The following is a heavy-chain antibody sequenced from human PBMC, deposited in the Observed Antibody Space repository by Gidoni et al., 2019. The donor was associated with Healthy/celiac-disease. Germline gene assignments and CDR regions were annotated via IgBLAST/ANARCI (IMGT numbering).Heavy chain of an antibody. Sequence: EVQLVESGGGLVQPGGSLRLSCAASGFTFSSYEMNWVRPAPGKGLEWVSYISSSGSTIYYADSVKGRFTISRDNAKNSLYLQMNSLRAEDTAVYYCARKDSGYDLPSPIDYWGQGTLVTVSS. D-gene: IGHD5-12*01. V-gene: IGHV3-48*03. J-gene: IGHJ4*02. CDR2: ISSSGSTI. CDR3: ARKDSGYDLPSPIDY. CDR1: GFTFSSYE.